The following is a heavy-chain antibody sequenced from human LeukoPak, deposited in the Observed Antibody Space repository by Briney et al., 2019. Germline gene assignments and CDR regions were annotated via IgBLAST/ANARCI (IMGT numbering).Heavy chain of an antibody. V-gene: IGHV3-48*01. CDR2: ISSSSSTI. CDR3: ARDKDDFWSGYFDYYYYYGMDV. CDR1: GFTFSSYA. J-gene: IGHJ6*02. D-gene: IGHD3-3*01. Sequence: SGGSLRLSCAASGFTFSSYAMSWVRQAPGKGLEWVSYISSSSSTIYYADSVKGRFTISRDNAKNSLYLQMNSLRAEDTAVYYCARDKDDFWSGYFDYYYYYGMDVWGQGTTVTVSS.